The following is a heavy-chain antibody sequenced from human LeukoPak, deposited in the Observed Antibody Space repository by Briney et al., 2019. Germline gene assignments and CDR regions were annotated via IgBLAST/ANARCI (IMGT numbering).Heavy chain of an antibody. J-gene: IGHJ4*02. V-gene: IGHV5-51*01. CDR1: GYRFTNYW. CDR2: IYPSDSDT. D-gene: IGHD2-15*01. Sequence: GESLKISCKGSGYRFTNYWIGWVRQMPGKGLEWMGIIYPSDSDTRYSPSFQGQVIISADKSISTAYLQWSSLKASDTAMYYCARGYCSGGSCYAFDYWGQGTLVTVSS. CDR3: ARGYCSGGSCYAFDY.